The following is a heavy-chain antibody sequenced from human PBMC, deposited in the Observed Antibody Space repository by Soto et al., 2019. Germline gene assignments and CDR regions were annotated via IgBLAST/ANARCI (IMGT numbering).Heavy chain of an antibody. CDR3: ARGGSNDWQVAFDI. J-gene: IGHJ3*02. CDR2: INHSGNN. CDR1: GGSFSTYH. V-gene: IGHV4-34*01. Sequence: SETLSLTCVVSGGSFSTYHYNWIRQSPGKGLGWIGEINHSGNNNYSPSLKSRVTMSLDTSKNQFSLKLTSVTAADTAVYYCARGGSNDWQVAFDIWGQRTMVTVSS. D-gene: IGHD3-9*01.